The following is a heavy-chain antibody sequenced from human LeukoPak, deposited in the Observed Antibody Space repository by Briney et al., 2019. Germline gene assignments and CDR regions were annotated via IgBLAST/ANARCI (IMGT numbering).Heavy chain of an antibody. CDR1: GFTFSNSG. V-gene: IGHV1-58*01. J-gene: IGHJ4*02. Sequence: GTSVSVSFKASGFTFSNSGVQWVRQARGQRLEWIGWIVVGSGNTNYAQKFQERVTITRDMSTSTAYMELSSLRSEDTAVYYCTSDPTFYSGRYCFDYWGQGTLVTVSS. CDR3: TSDPTFYSGRYCFDY. CDR2: IVVGSGNT. D-gene: IGHD1-26*01.